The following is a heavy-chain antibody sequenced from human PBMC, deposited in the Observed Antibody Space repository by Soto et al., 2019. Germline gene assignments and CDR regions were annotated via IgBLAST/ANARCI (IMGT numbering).Heavy chain of an antibody. CDR1: GGTFSSYA. D-gene: IGHD3-10*01. J-gene: IGHJ4*02. CDR2: IIPTFGTA. Sequence: QVQLVQSGAEVKKPGSSVKVSCKASGGTFSSYAISWVRQAPGQGLEWMGGIIPTFGTANYAQKFQGRVTITADESTSTAYMELSSLRSEDTAVYYCARATYYYGSGSHADYFDYWGQGTLVTVSS. CDR3: ARATYYYGSGSHADYFDY. V-gene: IGHV1-69*01.